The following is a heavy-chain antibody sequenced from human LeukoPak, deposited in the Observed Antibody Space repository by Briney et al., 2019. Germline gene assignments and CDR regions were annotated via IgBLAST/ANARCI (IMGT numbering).Heavy chain of an antibody. J-gene: IGHJ4*02. D-gene: IGHD5-24*01. CDR2: TSYEGTNK. Sequence: GRSLRLSCAASGFIFSNYALHWVRQAPGKGLEWVALTSYEGTNKYYADSVKGRFTISRDNSKNTLYLQMNSLRAEDTAVYYCAKKGRWLPFFDYWGQGTLVTVSS. CDR1: GFIFSNYA. V-gene: IGHV3-30-3*02. CDR3: AKKGRWLPFFDY.